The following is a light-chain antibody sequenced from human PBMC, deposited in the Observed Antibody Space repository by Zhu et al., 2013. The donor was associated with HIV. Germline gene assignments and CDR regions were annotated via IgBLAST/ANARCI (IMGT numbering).Light chain of an antibody. Sequence: QSVLTQPPSASGTPGQRVTISCSGSSSNIGSNTVNWYQQLPGTAPKLLIYSNNQRPSGVPDRFSGSKSGTSASLAIAGLQAEDEADYYCQSYDNRLRGWVFGGGTRLTVL. CDR2: SNN. CDR1: SSNIGSNT. CDR3: QSYDNRLRGWV. V-gene: IGLV1-44*01. J-gene: IGLJ2*01.